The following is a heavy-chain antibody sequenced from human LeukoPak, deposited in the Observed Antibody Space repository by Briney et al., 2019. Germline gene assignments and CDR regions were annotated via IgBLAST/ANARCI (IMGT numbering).Heavy chain of an antibody. V-gene: IGHV3-30*18. CDR2: ISQDGNSK. D-gene: IGHD6-19*01. CDR3: AKLQQWLVRGAFDY. Sequence: GGSLRLSCVSYGFNFGNHGMRWVRQAPGKGLYWVGVISQDGNSKYYGDSVKGRFTISRDNSRNTLYLQMNSLRGEDTAVYYCAKLQQWLVRGAFDYWGQGTLVTVSS. J-gene: IGHJ4*02. CDR1: GFNFGNHG.